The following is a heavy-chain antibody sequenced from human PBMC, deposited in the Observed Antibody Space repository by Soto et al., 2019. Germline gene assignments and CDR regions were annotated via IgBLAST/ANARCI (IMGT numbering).Heavy chain of an antibody. CDR2: IYHSGST. CDR1: GGSISSSNW. J-gene: IGHJ6*02. D-gene: IGHD6-13*01. CDR3: AREWIAAAGTGSVLGYYYGMDV. V-gene: IGHV4-4*02. Sequence: QVQLQESGPGLVKPSGTLSLTCAVSGGSISSSNWWSWVRQPPGKGLEWIGEIYHSGSTNYNPSLKSRVTISVDKSKNQFSLKLSSVTAADTAVYYCAREWIAAAGTGSVLGYYYGMDVWGQGTTVTVSS.